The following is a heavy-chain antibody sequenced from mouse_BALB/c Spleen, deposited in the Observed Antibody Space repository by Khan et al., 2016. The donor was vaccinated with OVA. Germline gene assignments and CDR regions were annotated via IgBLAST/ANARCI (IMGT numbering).Heavy chain of an antibody. V-gene: IGHV3-2*02. CDR3: ARDSSRYNYAMDY. J-gene: IGHJ4*01. Sequence: EVQLVESGPGLVKPSQSLYLTCTVTGYSITSNYARNWIRQFPGNKLEWIGYISSSGSTNYNPALKSRISITPDTSKNQFFMQLNSLTSEDTATYYCARDSSRYNYAMDYWGQGTTLTVSS. CDR2: ISSSGST. D-gene: IGHD2-12*01. CDR1: GYSITSNYA.